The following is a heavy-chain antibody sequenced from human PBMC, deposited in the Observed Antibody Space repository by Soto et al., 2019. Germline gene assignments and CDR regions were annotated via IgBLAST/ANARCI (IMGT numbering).Heavy chain of an antibody. J-gene: IGHJ4*02. CDR1: GGTFSSYT. Sequence: ASVKVSCKASGGTFSSYTISWGRQAPGQGIEWMGRIIPILGIANYAQKFQGRVTITADKSTSTAYMELSSLRSEDTAVYYCAPGRRDPFAYWGQGTLVTVSS. CDR3: APGRRDPFAY. V-gene: IGHV1-69*02. CDR2: IIPILGIA. D-gene: IGHD2-15*01.